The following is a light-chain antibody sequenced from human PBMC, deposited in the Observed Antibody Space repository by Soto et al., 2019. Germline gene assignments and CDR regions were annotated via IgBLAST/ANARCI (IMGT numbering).Light chain of an antibody. CDR2: LEGSGSY. Sequence: QLVLTQSSSASASLGSSVKLTCTLSRGHSSYIIAWHQQQPGKAPRYLMKLEGSGSYNKGSGVPDRFSGSSSGADRYLTISNLQSEDEADYYCETWDSNTKVFGEGTKLTVL. V-gene: IGLV4-60*03. CDR1: RGHSSYI. J-gene: IGLJ3*02. CDR3: ETWDSNTKV.